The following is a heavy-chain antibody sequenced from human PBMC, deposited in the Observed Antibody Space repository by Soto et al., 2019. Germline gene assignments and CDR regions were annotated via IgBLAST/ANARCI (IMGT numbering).Heavy chain of an antibody. CDR2: ISWNSGNL. CDR3: AKGASTTVFAFNDY. CDR1: GFTFDDYA. Sequence: EVQLVESGGGLVQPGRSLRLSCAASGFTFDDYAMHWVRQPPGKGLEWVSSISWNSGNLGYADSVKGRVTISRDNAKNSLYLQMNSLRGEETALYYCAKGASTTVFAFNDYWGQGTLVTVSS. V-gene: IGHV3-9*01. D-gene: IGHD4-17*01. J-gene: IGHJ4*02.